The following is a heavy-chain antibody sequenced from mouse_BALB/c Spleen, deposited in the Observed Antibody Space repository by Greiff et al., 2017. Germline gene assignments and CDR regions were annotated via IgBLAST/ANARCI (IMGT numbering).Heavy chain of an antibody. CDR2: IYPGSGST. CDR1: GYTFTSYW. CDR3: TRNYYGNPAWFAY. V-gene: IGHV1S22*01. Sequence: LKQPGSELVRPGASVKLSCKASGYTFTSYWMHWVKQRPGQGLEWIGNIYPGSGSTNYDEKFKSKATLTVDTSSSTAYMQLSSLTSEDSAVYYCTRNYYGNPAWFAYWGQGTLVTVSA. J-gene: IGHJ3*01. D-gene: IGHD2-1*01.